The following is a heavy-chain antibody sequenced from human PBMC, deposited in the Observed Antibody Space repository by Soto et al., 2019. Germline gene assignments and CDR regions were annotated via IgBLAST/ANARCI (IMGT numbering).Heavy chain of an antibody. J-gene: IGHJ3*02. Sequence: LRLSCAASGFTFSSYGMHWVRQAPGKGLEWVAVISYDGSNKYYADSVKGRFTISRDNSKNTLYLQMNSLRAEDTAVYYCATSKGGAFDIWGQGTMVTVSS. CDR1: GFTFSSYG. CDR3: ATSKGGAFDI. V-gene: IGHV3-30*03. CDR2: ISYDGSNK. D-gene: IGHD1-26*01.